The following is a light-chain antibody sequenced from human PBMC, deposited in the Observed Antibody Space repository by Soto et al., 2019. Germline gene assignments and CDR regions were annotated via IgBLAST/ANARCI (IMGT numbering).Light chain of an antibody. V-gene: IGKV3-20*01. CDR3: RQFGSSHLDT. CDR2: RAS. CDR1: QTISSSF. Sequence: EIVLTQSPGTLSLSPGERATLSCRASQTISSSFLAWYQQKPGQAPRLLIYRASRRAPGIPDRFSGSGSWTDFTITISRLEPEDFAVYYCRQFGSSHLDTFGPGTKVEIK. J-gene: IGKJ3*01.